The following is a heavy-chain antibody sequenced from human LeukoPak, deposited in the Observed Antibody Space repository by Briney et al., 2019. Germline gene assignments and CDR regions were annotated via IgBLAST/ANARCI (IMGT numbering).Heavy chain of an antibody. CDR1: RFTFSNYW. CDR3: ARDYGVAGLFDP. D-gene: IGHD6-19*01. J-gene: IGHJ5*02. CDR2: IKEDGSEK. V-gene: IGHV3-7*01. Sequence: PGGSLRLSCTASRFTFSNYWMSWVRHAPGKGLEWVANIKEDGSEKYYVDSVKGRFTISRDNAKNSLYLQMNSLRAEDTAVYYCARDYGVAGLFDPWGQGTLVTVSS.